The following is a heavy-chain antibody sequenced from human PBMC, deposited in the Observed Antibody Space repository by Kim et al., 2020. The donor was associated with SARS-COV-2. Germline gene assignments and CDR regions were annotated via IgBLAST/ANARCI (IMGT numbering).Heavy chain of an antibody. CDR1: GFTFANYA. Sequence: GGSLRLSCVVSGFTFANYAMTWVRQAPGRGPEWVSTISIIASTFYAASLKGRFTISRDNYKNTVFLQMNSLRGEDTAVYYCAKGGARNTDDVFDSWGQGTLVTVSS. V-gene: IGHV3-23*01. CDR2: ISIIAST. CDR3: AKGGARNTDDVFDS. D-gene: IGHD1-1*01. J-gene: IGHJ4*02.